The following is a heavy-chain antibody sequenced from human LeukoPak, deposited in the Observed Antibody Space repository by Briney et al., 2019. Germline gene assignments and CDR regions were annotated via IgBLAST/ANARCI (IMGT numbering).Heavy chain of an antibody. CDR1: GGSISSDDYC. V-gene: IGHV4-31*03. J-gene: IGHJ3*02. Sequence: TSETLSLTCSVSGGSISSDDYCWNWIRQHPGKGLEWIGYIYYSGSTYYNPSLKSRVALSVDTSKNQFSLKLSSLTAADTAVYYCAKSREEIRGLDAFDIWGQGPMVTVSS. CDR3: AKSREEIRGLDAFDI. D-gene: IGHD5-24*01. CDR2: IYYSGST.